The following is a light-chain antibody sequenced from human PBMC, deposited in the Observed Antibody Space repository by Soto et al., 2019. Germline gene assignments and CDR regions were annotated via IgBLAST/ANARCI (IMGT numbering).Light chain of an antibody. CDR2: DAS. V-gene: IGKV3-11*01. CDR1: QSVGGF. J-gene: IGKJ3*01. Sequence: EIVLTQSPATLSLSPGERATLSCRASQSVGGFLAWYQQRSGQTPRLLIYDASKRAPGIPARFSGSGSGTDFTLTIGSLEPEDFAVYYCQHRSNWLGTFGPGTKVDIK. CDR3: QHRSNWLGT.